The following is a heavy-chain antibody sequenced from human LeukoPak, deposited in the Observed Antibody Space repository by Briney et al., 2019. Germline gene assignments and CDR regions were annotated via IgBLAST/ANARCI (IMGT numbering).Heavy chain of an antibody. CDR3: ARVPSYYYYYMDV. J-gene: IGHJ6*03. CDR1: GFTFSSYA. V-gene: IGHV3-64*01. CDR2: ISSNGGST. Sequence: GGSLRLSCAASGFTFSSYAMHWVRQAPGKGLEYVSAISSNGGSTYYANSVKGRFTISRDNSKNTLYLQMGSLRAEDRAVYYCARVPSYYYYYMDVWGKGTTVTVSS.